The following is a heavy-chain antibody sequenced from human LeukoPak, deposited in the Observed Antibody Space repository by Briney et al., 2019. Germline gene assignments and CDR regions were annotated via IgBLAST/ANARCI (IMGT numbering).Heavy chain of an antibody. CDR2: IYYSGST. Sequence: PSETLSLTCTVSGGSISSYYWSWIRQPPGKGLERIGYIYYSGSTNYNPSLKSRVTISVDTSKNQFSLKLTAVTAADTAVYYCARVSGNTYALYYYYYMDVWGKGTTVTVS. D-gene: IGHD5-18*01. V-gene: IGHV4-59*01. CDR3: ARVSGNTYALYYYYYMDV. CDR1: GGSISSYY. J-gene: IGHJ6*03.